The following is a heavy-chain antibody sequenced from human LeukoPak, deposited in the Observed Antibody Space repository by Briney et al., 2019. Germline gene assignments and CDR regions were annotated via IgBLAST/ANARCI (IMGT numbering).Heavy chain of an antibody. V-gene: IGHV3-23*01. J-gene: IGHJ4*02. D-gene: IGHD3-10*01. CDR3: AKDIKLRGVSYFDY. Sequence: PGGSLRLSCAASGFTFSSYAMSWVRQAPGKGLEWVSAISGSGGSTYYADSVKGRFSISRDNSKNTLYLQMNSLRAEDTAVYYCAKDIKLRGVSYFDYWRQGTLVTVSP. CDR2: ISGSGGST. CDR1: GFTFSSYA.